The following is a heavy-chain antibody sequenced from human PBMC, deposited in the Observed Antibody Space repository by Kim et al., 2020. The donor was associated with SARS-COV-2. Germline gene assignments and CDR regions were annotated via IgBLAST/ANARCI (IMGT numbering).Heavy chain of an antibody. Sequence: SETLSLTCAVYGGSFSGYYWSWIRQPPGKGLEWIGEINHSGSTNYNPSLKSRVTISVDTSKNQFSLKLSSVTAADTAVYYCARDQYHLSTGDYYGMDVWGQGATVTVSS. J-gene: IGHJ6*02. V-gene: IGHV4-34*01. CDR3: ARDQYHLSTGDYYGMDV. D-gene: IGHD2-2*01. CDR2: INHSGST. CDR1: GGSFSGYY.